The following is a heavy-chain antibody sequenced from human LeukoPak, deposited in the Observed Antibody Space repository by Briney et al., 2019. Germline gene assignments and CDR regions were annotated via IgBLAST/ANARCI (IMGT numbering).Heavy chain of an antibody. J-gene: IGHJ4*02. CDR3: VATFTVFGVVSTIE. D-gene: IGHD3-3*01. CDR1: GFTFSSYA. CDR2: ISGSGDNT. V-gene: IGHV3-23*01. Sequence: GGSLRLSCAASGFTFSSYAMSWVRQAPGKGLEWVSAISGSGDNTYYADSVRGRFSISRDNSQNTVFLQMNSLRVEDTAAYYCVATFTVFGVVSTIEWGQGTLVTVSS.